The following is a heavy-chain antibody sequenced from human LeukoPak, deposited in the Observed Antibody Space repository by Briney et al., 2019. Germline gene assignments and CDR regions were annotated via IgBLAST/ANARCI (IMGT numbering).Heavy chain of an antibody. CDR2: IWYDGSNK. CDR3: ARDSVAVAGTDY. CDR1: GFTFSSYV. Sequence: PGGSLRLSCAASGFTFSSYVMHWVRQAPGKGLEWVAVIWYDGSNKYYADSVKGRFTISRDNSKNTLYLQMNSLRAEDTAVYYCARDSVAVAGTDYWGQGTLVTVSS. V-gene: IGHV3-33*01. J-gene: IGHJ4*02. D-gene: IGHD6-19*01.